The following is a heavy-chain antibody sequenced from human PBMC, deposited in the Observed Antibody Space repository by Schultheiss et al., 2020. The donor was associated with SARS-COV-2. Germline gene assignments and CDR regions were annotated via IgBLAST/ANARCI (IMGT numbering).Heavy chain of an antibody. V-gene: IGHV3-23*01. D-gene: IGHD4-17*01. Sequence: GGSLRLSCAASGFTFSSYDMHWVRQATGKGLEWVSAISGSGGSTYYADSVKGRFTISRDNSKNTLYLQMNSLRAEDTAVYYCAKAPYGDPYYFDYWGQGTLVTVSS. CDR2: ISGSGGST. CDR1: GFTFSSYD. J-gene: IGHJ4*02. CDR3: AKAPYGDPYYFDY.